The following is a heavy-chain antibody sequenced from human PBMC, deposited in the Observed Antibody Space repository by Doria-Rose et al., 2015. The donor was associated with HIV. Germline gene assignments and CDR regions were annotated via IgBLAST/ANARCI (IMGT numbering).Heavy chain of an antibody. V-gene: IGHV2-26*01. CDR3: ARIKSSRWYHKYYFDF. Sequence: QVTLKESGPVLVKPTETLTLTCTVSGVSLSSPGMGVSWIRQPPGKALEWLANIFSGDERSYITSLKSRLTSSRGTSKSQVVLTMTDMDPVDTATYYCARIKSSRWYHKYYFDFWGQGTLVIVSA. J-gene: IGHJ4*02. CDR1: GVSLSSPGMG. D-gene: IGHD6-13*01. CDR2: IFSGDER.